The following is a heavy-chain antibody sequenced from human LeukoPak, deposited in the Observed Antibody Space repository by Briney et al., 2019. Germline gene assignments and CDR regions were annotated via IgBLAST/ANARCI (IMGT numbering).Heavy chain of an antibody. Sequence: PSETLSLTCSVSGGSISSYYWSWIRQPPGKGLEWIGYIYYSGSTNYNPSLKSRVTISVDTSKNQFSLKLSSVTAADTAVYYCARDAKTRDGYPYYYYYYYMDVWGKGTTVTVSS. J-gene: IGHJ6*03. CDR2: IYYSGST. V-gene: IGHV4-59*01. CDR3: ARDAKTRDGYPYYYYYYYMDV. CDR1: GGSISSYY. D-gene: IGHD5-24*01.